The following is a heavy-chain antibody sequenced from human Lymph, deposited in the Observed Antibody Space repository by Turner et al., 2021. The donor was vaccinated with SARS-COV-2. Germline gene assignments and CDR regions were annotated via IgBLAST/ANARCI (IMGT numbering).Heavy chain of an antibody. J-gene: IGHJ5*02. V-gene: IGHV4-59*01. CDR1: GGSMNSNY. D-gene: IGHD2-21*02. CDR2: IYYRGST. CDR3: ARETVNNWVDP. Sequence: QVQLQESGPILVKPLETLSLTCTFSGGSMNSNYWSWIRQPPGKRLEWIGYIYYRGSTNYNPSLKSRVTISVDTSKNQFSLKLTAVTAADTAIYYCARETVNNWVDPWGQGILVTVSS.